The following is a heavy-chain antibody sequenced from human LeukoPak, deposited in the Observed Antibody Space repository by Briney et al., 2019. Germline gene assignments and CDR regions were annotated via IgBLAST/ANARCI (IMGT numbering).Heavy chain of an antibody. CDR3: ARDLSEGEIVVVPAAIGYNWFDP. Sequence: SVKVSCKASGGTFISYTISWVRQAPGQGLEWMGRIIPILGIANYAQKFQGRVTITADKSTSTAYMELSSLRSEDTAVYYCARDLSEGEIVVVPAAIGYNWFDPWGQGTLVTVSS. V-gene: IGHV1-69*04. D-gene: IGHD2-2*01. J-gene: IGHJ5*02. CDR1: GGTFISYT. CDR2: IIPILGIA.